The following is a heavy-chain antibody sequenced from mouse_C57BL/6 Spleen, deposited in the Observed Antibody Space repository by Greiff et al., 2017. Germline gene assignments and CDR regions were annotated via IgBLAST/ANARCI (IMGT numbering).Heavy chain of an antibody. V-gene: IGHV14-2*01. CDR2: IDPEDGET. D-gene: IGHD2-3*01. CDR3: ARGDDGYAWFAY. CDR1: GFNIKDYY. Sequence: EVQLQQSGAELVKPGASVKLSCTASGFNIKDYYMHWVKQRTEQGLEWIGRIDPEDGETKYAPNFQGKATITADTSSNTAYLQLSSLTSEDTAVYYCARGDDGYAWFAYWGQGTLVTVSA. J-gene: IGHJ3*01.